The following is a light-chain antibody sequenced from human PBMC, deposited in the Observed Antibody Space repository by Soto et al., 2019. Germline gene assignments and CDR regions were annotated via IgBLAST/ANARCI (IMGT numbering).Light chain of an antibody. V-gene: IGLV1-44*01. CDR1: SSNIGSNA. CDR3: ATWDDSPRDVV. Sequence: QSVLTQPPSASGTPGQRVTISCSGSSSNIGSNAVNWYQQLPGTAPKLLIYNNNQRPSGAPDRFSGSKSGTSASLAISGLQSEDEADYYCATWDDSPRDVVFGGGTKVTVL. CDR2: NNN. J-gene: IGLJ2*01.